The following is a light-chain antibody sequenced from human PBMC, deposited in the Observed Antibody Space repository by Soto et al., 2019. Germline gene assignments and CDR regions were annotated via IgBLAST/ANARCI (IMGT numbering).Light chain of an antibody. CDR1: QSLLHITGETF. CDR2: EVS. CDR3: MQSTQLPPT. J-gene: IGKJ5*01. Sequence: VMTQTPLSLSVAPGQPASISCKSSQSLLHITGETFLFWYLRKPGQSPQLLIYEVSTRVSGVPDRFSGCGSGTDFTLEISRVETDDVGIYYCMQSTQLPPTFGQGTRPAIK. V-gene: IGKV2D-29*02.